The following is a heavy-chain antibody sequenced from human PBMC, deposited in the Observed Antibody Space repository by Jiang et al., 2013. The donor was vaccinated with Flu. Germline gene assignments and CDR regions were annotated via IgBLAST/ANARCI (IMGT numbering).Heavy chain of an antibody. J-gene: IGHJ3*02. D-gene: IGHD4-17*01. V-gene: IGHV2-5*04. CDR3: ARGPYGDQSFDM. CDR1: GFSLTSTGVG. Sequence: KPTQTLTLTCTFSGFSLTSTGVGVAWIRQAPGQAPDCLALVYWNGTKRYSPSLSSRLTINKDTSKNQVVLTMTNMDPVDTGTYFCARGPYGDQSFDMWGQGTMVTISS. CDR2: VYWNGTK.